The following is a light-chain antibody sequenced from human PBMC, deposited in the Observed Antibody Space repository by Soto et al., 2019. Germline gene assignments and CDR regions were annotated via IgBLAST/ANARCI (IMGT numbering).Light chain of an antibody. CDR1: SSNIGSNT. CDR3: AAWDDSLNIFL. J-gene: IGLJ1*01. CDR2: HND. V-gene: IGLV1-44*01. Sequence: QLVLTQPPSVSGTPGQRVTISCSGRSSNIGSNTVNWHRQLPGTAPELLIYHNDQRPSGVPDRFSASKSGTSASLAISGLQSEDEADFYCAAWDDSLNIFLFGSGTKLTVL.